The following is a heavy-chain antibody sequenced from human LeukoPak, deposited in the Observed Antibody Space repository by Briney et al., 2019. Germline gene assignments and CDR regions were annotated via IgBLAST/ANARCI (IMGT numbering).Heavy chain of an antibody. CDR3: ARVVDDSRSDYFDY. D-gene: IGHD3-22*01. J-gene: IGHJ4*02. V-gene: IGHV1-69*04. CDR1: GGTFSSYA. Sequence: ASVKVSCKASGGTFSSYAISWVRPAPGQGLEWMGRIIPILGIANYAQKFQGRVTITADKSTSTAYMELSSLRSEDTAVYYCARVVDDSRSDYFDYWGQGTLVTVSS. CDR2: IIPILGIA.